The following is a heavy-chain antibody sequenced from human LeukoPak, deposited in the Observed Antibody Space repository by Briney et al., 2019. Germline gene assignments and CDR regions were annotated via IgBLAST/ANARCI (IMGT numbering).Heavy chain of an antibody. V-gene: IGHV3-23*01. CDR2: ISGSGGST. CDR1: GFTFSSYA. D-gene: IGHD3-22*01. J-gene: IGHJ4*02. CDR3: ALSSGHYYVSFDY. Sequence: GSLRLSCAASGFTFSSYAMSWVRQAPGKGLEWVSAISGSGGSTYYADSVKGRFTISRDNSKNTLYLQMNSLRAEDTAVYYCALSSGHYYVSFDYWGQGTLVTVSS.